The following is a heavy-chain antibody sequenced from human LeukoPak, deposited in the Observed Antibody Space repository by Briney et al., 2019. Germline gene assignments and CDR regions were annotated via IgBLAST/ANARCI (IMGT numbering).Heavy chain of an antibody. CDR3: TTVVRIAAAGKADY. V-gene: IGHV3-7*03. J-gene: IGHJ4*02. CDR1: GFTFSSYW. Sequence: GGSLRLSCAASGFTFSSYWMNWVRQAPGKGLEWVANIKQDGSEKYYVDSVKGRFTISRDNAKNSLYLQMNSLKTEDTAVYYCTTVVRIAAAGKADYWGQGTLVTVSS. D-gene: IGHD6-13*01. CDR2: IKQDGSEK.